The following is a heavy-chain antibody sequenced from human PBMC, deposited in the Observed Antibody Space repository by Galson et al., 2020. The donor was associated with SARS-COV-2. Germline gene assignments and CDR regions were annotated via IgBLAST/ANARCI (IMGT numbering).Heavy chain of an antibody. J-gene: IGHJ6*02. CDR1: GGSVSSGSYY. Sequence: SETLSLTCTVSGGSVSSGSYYWSWIRQPPGKGLDWIGHIYYSGSTHYNPSLKSRVTITVDTSKNQFSLKLSPLTAADTAVYYCASGKQEIAAAGERYYDSYGMDVGGQGTAVTGS. V-gene: IGHV4-61*01. CDR2: IYYSGST. CDR3: ASGKQEIAAAGERYYDSYGMDV. D-gene: IGHD6-13*01.